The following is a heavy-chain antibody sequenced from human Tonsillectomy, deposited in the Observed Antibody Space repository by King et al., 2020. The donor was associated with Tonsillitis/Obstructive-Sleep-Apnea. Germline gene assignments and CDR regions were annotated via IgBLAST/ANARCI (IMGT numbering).Heavy chain of an antibody. CDR1: GYTFTSYW. CDR2: VYPDDSDT. D-gene: IGHD6-19*01. V-gene: IGHV5-51*01. J-gene: IGHJ5*02. CDR3: ARRWVGTGGWHWFDP. Sequence: VQLVESGAEVKKPGESLSISCKGSGYTFTSYWIAWVRQMPGRGLEWMGVVYPDDSDTRYRPSFQGQVTISADKSVNTAYLHYSSLKASDTAIYYSARRWVGTGGWHWFDPWGQGTLVTVSP.